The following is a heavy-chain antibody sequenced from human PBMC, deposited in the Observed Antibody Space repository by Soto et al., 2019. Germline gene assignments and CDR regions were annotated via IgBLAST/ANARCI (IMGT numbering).Heavy chain of an antibody. CDR3: AKWSTVGASKTVDY. V-gene: IGHV3-23*01. CDR2: ISGSGGTT. J-gene: IGHJ4*02. D-gene: IGHD1-26*01. Sequence: EVPLLESGGGLVQPGGSLRLSCAASAFTFSNYAMTWVRQAPGKGLEWVSTISGSGGTTYYADSVKGRFTISRDNSDNTLYLQMNSLRAEDTAVYYCAKWSTVGASKTVDYWGQGTLVTVSS. CDR1: AFTFSNYA.